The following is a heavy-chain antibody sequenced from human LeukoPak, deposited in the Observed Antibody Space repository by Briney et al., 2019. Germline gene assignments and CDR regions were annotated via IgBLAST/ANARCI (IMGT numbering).Heavy chain of an antibody. CDR1: GFTFSSYA. V-gene: IGHV3-23*01. CDR3: ARFGRYCSSTSCPPLNWFDP. Sequence: QAGGSLRLSCAASGFTFSSYAMSWVRQAPGKGLEWVSAISGSGGSTYYADSVKGRFTISRDNSKNTLYLQMNSLRAEDAAVYYCARFGRYCSSTSCPPLNWFDPWGQGTLVTVSS. D-gene: IGHD2-2*01. CDR2: ISGSGGST. J-gene: IGHJ5*02.